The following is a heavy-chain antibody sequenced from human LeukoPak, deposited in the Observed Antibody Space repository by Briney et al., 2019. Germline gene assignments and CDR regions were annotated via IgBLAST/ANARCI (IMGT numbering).Heavy chain of an antibody. D-gene: IGHD1-26*01. CDR2: IKQDASEK. J-gene: IGHJ4*02. CDR3: ARNREGSSYQVDY. V-gene: IGHV3-7*01. CDR1: GFTFSNYW. Sequence: GGSLRLSCAASGFTFSNYWMSWVRQAPGKWLEWVANIKQDASEKYYVDSVKGRFTISRDNAKNSLNLQMNSLRAEDTAVYYCARNREGSSYQVDYWGQGTLVTVSS.